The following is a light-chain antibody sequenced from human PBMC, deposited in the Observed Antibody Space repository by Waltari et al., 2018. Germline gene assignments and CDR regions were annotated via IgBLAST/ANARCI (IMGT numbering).Light chain of an antibody. Sequence: QSALAQPAHVSRSPGQAITISCTGTSSDVGGYNYVSWYQQHTCKAPKLMIYDVSNHPAGVSNLFSGSTSGNPASLTISVLQAEGEADYYYCSDTSSSSHGVFGVGTKLTVL. V-gene: IGLV2-14*03. CDR3: CSDTSSSSHGV. J-gene: IGLJ2*01. CDR1: SSDVGGYNY. CDR2: DVS.